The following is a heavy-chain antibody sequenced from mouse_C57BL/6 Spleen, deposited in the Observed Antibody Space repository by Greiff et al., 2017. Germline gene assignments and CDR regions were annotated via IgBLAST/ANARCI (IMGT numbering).Heavy chain of an antibody. CDR1: GFTFTDYY. D-gene: IGHD1-1*01. CDR3: ARSHASYYYGSYYAMDY. Sequence: EVQLVESGGGLVQPGGSLSLSCAASGFTFTDYYMSWVRQPPGKALEWLGFIRNKATGYTTEYSATVKGRFTISRDKSQSILYLQMHALRAEDSATYYCARSHASYYYGSYYAMDYWGQGTSVTVSS. J-gene: IGHJ4*01. CDR2: IRNKATGYTT. V-gene: IGHV7-3*01.